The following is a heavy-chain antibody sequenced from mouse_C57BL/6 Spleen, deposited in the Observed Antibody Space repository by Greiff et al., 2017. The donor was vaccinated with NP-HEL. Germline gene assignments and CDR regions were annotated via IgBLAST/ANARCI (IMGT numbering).Heavy chain of an antibody. V-gene: IGHV1-72*01. D-gene: IGHD2-5*01. CDR2: IDPNSGGT. CDR1: GYTFTSYW. Sequence: VQLQQPGAELVKPGASVKLSCKASGYTFTSYWMHWVKQRPGRGLEWIGRIDPNSGGTKYNEKFKSKATLTVDKPSSTAYMQLSSLTSEDSAVYYCARSLYSSENWWYFDVWGTGTTVTVSS. J-gene: IGHJ1*03. CDR3: ARSLYSSENWWYFDV.